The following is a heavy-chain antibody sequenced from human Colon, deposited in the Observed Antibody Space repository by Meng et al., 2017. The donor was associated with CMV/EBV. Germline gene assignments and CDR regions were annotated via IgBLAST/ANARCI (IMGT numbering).Heavy chain of an antibody. CDR3: VRTWDY. V-gene: IGHV4-38-2*02. CDR1: GYSINIGYY. J-gene: IGHJ4*02. Sequence: SETLSLTCTVSGYSINIGYYWGWIRQPPGKGLEWIGTIYHSGSTYYNPSLKSRVTISVDTSKNQFSLKLSSVTAADTAMYYCVRTWDYWGQGTLVTVSS. CDR2: IYHSGST.